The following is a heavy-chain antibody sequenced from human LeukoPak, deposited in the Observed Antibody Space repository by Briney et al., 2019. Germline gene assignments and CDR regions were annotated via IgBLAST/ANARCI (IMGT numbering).Heavy chain of an antibody. D-gene: IGHD4-17*01. CDR2: ISGSGGST. CDR3: ANSYGDYYYYYGMDV. J-gene: IGHJ6*04. V-gene: IGHV3-23*01. Sequence: GSLRLSCAASGFIFSSYAMSWVRHAPGKGLEWVSAISGSGGSTYYADSVKGRFTISRDNSKNTLYLQMNSLRADDTAVYYCANSYGDYYYYYGMDVWGKGTTVTVSS. CDR1: GFIFSSYA.